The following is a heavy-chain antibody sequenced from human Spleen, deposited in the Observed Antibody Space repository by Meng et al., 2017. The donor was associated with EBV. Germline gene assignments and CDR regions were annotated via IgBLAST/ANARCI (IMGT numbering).Heavy chain of an antibody. CDR1: EYTFTTYY. J-gene: IGHJ4*02. V-gene: IGHV1-46*01. CDR3: ARVGTTKFDY. D-gene: IGHD1-1*01. CDR2: INPSVGST. Sequence: QVQLLQSGAEVKKPXASVKVSCKASEYTFTTYYSHWVRQAPGQGLEWMGLINPSVGSTSYAQKFRGRVAMTRDTSTSTVYMELTSLRSEDTAVYYCARVGTTKFDYWGQGTLVTVSS.